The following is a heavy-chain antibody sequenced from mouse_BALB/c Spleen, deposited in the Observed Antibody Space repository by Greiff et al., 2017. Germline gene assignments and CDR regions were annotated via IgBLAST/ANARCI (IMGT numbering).Heavy chain of an antibody. Sequence: DVQLVESGGGLVKPGGSLKLSCAASGFTFSSYAMSWVRQSPEKRLEWVAEISSGGSYTYYPDTVTGRFTISRDNAKNNLYLQMSSLKSEDTAMYYCARGTGSFAYWGQGTLVTVSA. V-gene: IGHV5-9-4*01. CDR2: ISSGGSYT. D-gene: IGHD4-1*01. J-gene: IGHJ3*01. CDR1: GFTFSSYA. CDR3: ARGTGSFAY.